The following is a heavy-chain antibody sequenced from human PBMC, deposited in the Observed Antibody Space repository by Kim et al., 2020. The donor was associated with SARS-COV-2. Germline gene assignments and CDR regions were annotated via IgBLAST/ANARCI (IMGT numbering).Heavy chain of an antibody. CDR1: GFIFSNYG. J-gene: IGHJ1*01. CDR2: IWYDGSIK. D-gene: IGHD4-17*01. V-gene: IGHV3-33*06. CDR3: AKASADGDNYD. Sequence: GGSLRLSCAASGFIFSNYGMHWVRQAPGKGLEWVSDIWYDGSIKYYADSVKGRFTISRDNSKNTLYLQMNSLRAEDTAVYYCAKASADGDNYDWGQGTLVTVSS.